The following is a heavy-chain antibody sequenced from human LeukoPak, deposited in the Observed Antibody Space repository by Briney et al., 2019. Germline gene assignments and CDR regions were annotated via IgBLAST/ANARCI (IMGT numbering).Heavy chain of an antibody. CDR3: ARGVMLDY. V-gene: IGHV3-13*01. D-gene: IGHD3-16*01. CDR2: IGTAGDT. J-gene: IGHJ4*02. CDR1: GFTFSSYD. Sequence: HTGGSLRLSCAASGFTFSSYDMHWVRQATGKGLEWVSAIGTAGDTCYPGSVKGRFTISRENAKNSLYLQMNSLRAEDTAVYYCARGVMLDYWGQGTLVTVSS.